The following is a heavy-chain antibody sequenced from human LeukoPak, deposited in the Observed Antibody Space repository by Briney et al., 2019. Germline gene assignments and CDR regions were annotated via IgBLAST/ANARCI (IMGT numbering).Heavy chain of an antibody. CDR1: GFTVSSNY. D-gene: IGHD6-19*01. J-gene: IGHJ5*02. Sequence: PGGSLRLSCAASGFTVSSNYMSWVRQAPGKGLEWVSVIYSGGSTYYADSVKGRFTISRDNSKNTLYLQMNSLRAEDTAVYYCARGGIAVARRGWFDPWGQGTLVTVSS. CDR3: ARGGIAVARRGWFDP. CDR2: IYSGGST. V-gene: IGHV3-53*01.